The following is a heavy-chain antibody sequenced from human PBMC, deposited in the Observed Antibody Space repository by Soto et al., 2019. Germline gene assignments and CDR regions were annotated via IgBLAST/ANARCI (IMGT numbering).Heavy chain of an antibody. CDR3: ARSRNWNDADY. CDR1: GYSFTSSW. J-gene: IGHJ4*02. Sequence: PGESLKISCKGSGYSFTSSWIGWVRQMPGEGLEWMAIVFPGDSDTRYSPSFQGQVTISADKSISTAYLQWSSLKASDTAMYYCARSRNWNDADYWGQGTLVTVSS. CDR2: VFPGDSDT. V-gene: IGHV5-51*01. D-gene: IGHD1-1*01.